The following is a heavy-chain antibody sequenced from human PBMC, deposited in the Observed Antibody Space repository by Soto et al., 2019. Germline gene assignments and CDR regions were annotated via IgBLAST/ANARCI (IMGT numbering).Heavy chain of an antibody. Sequence: SETLSLTCAVSGYSISSGYYWGWIRQPPGKGLEWIGSIYHSGSTYYNPSLKSRVTISVDTSKNQSSLKLSSVTAADTAVYYCARVDPGGMDVWGQGTTVTVSS. J-gene: IGHJ6*02. CDR1: GYSISSGYY. V-gene: IGHV4-38-2*01. CDR2: IYHSGST. CDR3: ARVDPGGMDV.